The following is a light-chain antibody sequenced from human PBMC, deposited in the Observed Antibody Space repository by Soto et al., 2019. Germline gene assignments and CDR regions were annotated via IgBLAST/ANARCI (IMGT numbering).Light chain of an antibody. V-gene: IGKV3-20*01. CDR2: GAS. Sequence: EIVLTQSPGTLSLSPGERATLSCRASQSVSSRSLAWYQQKPGQAPRLVIYGASTRATGVPERFSGSASATDFTLTITRVEPEDFAVYYCQHYGSGGYTFGQGTKLEIK. CDR3: QHYGSGGYT. CDR1: QSVSSRS. J-gene: IGKJ2*01.